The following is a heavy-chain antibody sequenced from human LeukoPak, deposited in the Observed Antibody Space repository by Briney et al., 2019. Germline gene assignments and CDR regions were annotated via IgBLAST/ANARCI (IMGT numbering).Heavy chain of an antibody. Sequence: SETRSLTCTVSGASIRSNYWSWIRQPPGKGLEWIGYMYHSGNTDFNPSLKSRVTISLDTSKNQFSLKVTSVTAADTAVYYCARTMSGSYGLDYWGQGILVTVSS. D-gene: IGHD5-18*01. V-gene: IGHV4-59*01. CDR1: GASIRSNY. CDR3: ARTMSGSYGLDY. CDR2: MYHSGNT. J-gene: IGHJ4*02.